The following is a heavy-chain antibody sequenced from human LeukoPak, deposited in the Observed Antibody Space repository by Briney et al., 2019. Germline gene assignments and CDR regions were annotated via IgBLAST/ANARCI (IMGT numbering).Heavy chain of an antibody. Sequence: AESLSLTCTVSGGSISSNYWSWVRQPPGRGLEWIGYISNDGSPTYNPSLKSGGTISVDTPRNHVSLNLRSVTAADTAVYYCARLYTSSWYAGDYWGQGIPVTVSS. CDR1: GGSISSNY. V-gene: IGHV4-59*01. CDR3: ARLYTSSWYAGDY. CDR2: ISNDGSP. J-gene: IGHJ4*02. D-gene: IGHD6-13*01.